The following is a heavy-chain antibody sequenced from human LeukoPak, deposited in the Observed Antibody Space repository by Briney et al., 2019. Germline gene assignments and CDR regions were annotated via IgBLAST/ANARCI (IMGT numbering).Heavy chain of an antibody. CDR3: AREGIAAAETYYYYYYMDV. Sequence: SETLSLTCTVSGGSISSSSYYWGWIRQPPGKGLEWIGSIYTSGSTNYNPSLKSRVTMSVDTSKNQFSLKLSSVTAADTAVYYCAREGIAAAETYYYYYYMDVWGKGTTVTISS. CDR1: GGSISSSSYY. J-gene: IGHJ6*03. D-gene: IGHD6-13*01. CDR2: IYTSGST. V-gene: IGHV4-39*07.